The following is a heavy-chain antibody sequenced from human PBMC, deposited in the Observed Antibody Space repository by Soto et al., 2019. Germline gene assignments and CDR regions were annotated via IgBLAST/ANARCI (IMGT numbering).Heavy chain of an antibody. D-gene: IGHD4-17*01. CDR2: IIPILGIA. V-gene: IGHV1-69*08. Sequence: QVQLVQSGAEVKKPGSSVKVSCKASGGTFSSYTISWVRQAPGQGLEWMGRIIPILGIANYAQKFQGRVTITADKSTSTAYMELSSLRSEDTAVYYCARDRTVTTWGYYSYGMDVWGQGTTVTVSS. CDR1: GGTFSSYT. J-gene: IGHJ6*02. CDR3: ARDRTVTTWGYYSYGMDV.